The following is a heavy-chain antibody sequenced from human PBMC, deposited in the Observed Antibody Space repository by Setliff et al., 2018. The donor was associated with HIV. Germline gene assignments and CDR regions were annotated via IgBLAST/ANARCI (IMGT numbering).Heavy chain of an antibody. Sequence: PSETLSLTCAVYGGSFSGYYWSWIRQPPGKGLEWIGEINHSGSTNYNPSLKSRVTISVDTSMDQFSLKLNSVTAADTAVYYCAAASSWDPLHDYWGQGTLVTVSS. J-gene: IGHJ4*02. V-gene: IGHV4-34*01. CDR1: GGSFSGYY. CDR3: AAASSWDPLHDY. CDR2: INHSGST. D-gene: IGHD6-13*01.